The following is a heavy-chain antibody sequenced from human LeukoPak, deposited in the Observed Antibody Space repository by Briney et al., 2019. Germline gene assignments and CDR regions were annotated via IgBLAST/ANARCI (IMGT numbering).Heavy chain of an antibody. CDR3: AKPRSQYSSGWVDY. Sequence: GGSLRLSCVASGFTFSSYSMNWVRQAPGKGLEWVSSISSSSSSYIYYADSVKGRFTISRDNAKNSLYLQMNSLRAEDTAVYYCAKPRSQYSSGWVDYWGQGTLVTVSS. V-gene: IGHV3-21*01. CDR2: ISSSSSSYI. CDR1: GFTFSSYS. J-gene: IGHJ4*02. D-gene: IGHD6-19*01.